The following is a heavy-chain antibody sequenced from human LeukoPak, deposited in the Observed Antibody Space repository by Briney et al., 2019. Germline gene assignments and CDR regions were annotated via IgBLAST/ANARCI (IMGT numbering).Heavy chain of an antibody. CDR2: ISSSSSYI. V-gene: IGHV3-21*01. J-gene: IGHJ6*02. CDR3: ARDKIAAAGTDYYYGMDV. D-gene: IGHD6-13*01. Sequence: GGSLRLSCAASGFTFSSYAMNWVRQAPGKGLEWVSSISSSSSYIYYADSVKGRFTISRDNAKNSLYLQMNSLRAEDTAVYYCARDKIAAAGTDYYYGMDVWGQGTTVTVSS. CDR1: GFTFSSYA.